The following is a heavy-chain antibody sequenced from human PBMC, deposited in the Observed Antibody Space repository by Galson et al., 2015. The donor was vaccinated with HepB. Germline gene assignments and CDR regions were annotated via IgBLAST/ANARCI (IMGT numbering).Heavy chain of an antibody. D-gene: IGHD2-15*01. Sequence: SETLSLTCTVSGGSISSYYWSWIRQPPGKGLEWIGYIYYSGSTNYNPSLKSRVTISVDTSKNQFSLKLSSVTAADTAVYYCARVGCSGGSCYSEGYYYYGMDVWGQGTTVTVSS. V-gene: IGHV4-59*01. CDR1: GGSISSYY. CDR2: IYYSGST. J-gene: IGHJ6*02. CDR3: ARVGCSGGSCYSEGYYYYGMDV.